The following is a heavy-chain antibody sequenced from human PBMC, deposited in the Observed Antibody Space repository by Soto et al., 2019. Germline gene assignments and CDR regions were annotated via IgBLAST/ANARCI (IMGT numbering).Heavy chain of an antibody. V-gene: IGHV3-30*14. CDR2: TSYDGSNE. CDR1: GFTFSSYA. J-gene: IGHJ2*01. Sequence: QVELVESGGGVVQPGRSLRLSCATSGFTFSSYAMHWVRQAPGKGLEWVALTSYDGSNEYYADSVKARFTISRDNSKNTLYLQMNSLRAEDTAVYYCARDDNWGTLNYWYFDLWGRGTLVAVSS. CDR3: ARDDNWGTLNYWYFDL. D-gene: IGHD7-27*01.